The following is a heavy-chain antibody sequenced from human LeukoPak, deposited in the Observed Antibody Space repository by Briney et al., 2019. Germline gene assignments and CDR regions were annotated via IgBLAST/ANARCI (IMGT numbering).Heavy chain of an antibody. Sequence: GGSLRLSCAASVFTVSSNYMSWVRQAPGKGLEWVSVIYSGGSTYYADSVKGRFTISRDNSKNTLYLQMNSLRAEDTAVYYCARSYSSRYYYYGMDVWGQGTTVTVSS. CDR2: IYSGGST. CDR3: ARSYSSRYYYYGMDV. D-gene: IGHD6-13*01. J-gene: IGHJ6*02. CDR1: VFTVSSNY. V-gene: IGHV3-53*01.